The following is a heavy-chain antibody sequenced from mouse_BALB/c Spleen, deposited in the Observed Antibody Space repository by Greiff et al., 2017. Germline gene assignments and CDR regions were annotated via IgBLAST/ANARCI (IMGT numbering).Heavy chain of an antibody. J-gene: IGHJ2*01. Sequence: VQLQQSGGGLVQPGGSRKLSCAASGFTFSSFGMHWVRQAPEKGLEWVAYISSGSSTIYYADTVKGRFTISRDNPKNTLFLQMTSLRSEDTAMYYCARSGTADYFDYWGQGTTLTVSS. CDR1: GFTFSSFG. D-gene: IGHD4-1*01. CDR3: ARSGTADYFDY. CDR2: ISSGSSTI. V-gene: IGHV5-17*02.